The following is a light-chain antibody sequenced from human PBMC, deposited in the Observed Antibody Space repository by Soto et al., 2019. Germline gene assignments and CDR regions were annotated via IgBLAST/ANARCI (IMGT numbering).Light chain of an antibody. CDR2: DAS. CDR3: QQYNNWPPVT. V-gene: IGKV3-11*01. Sequence: EICLTQSPATLSLSPGEIATLCCRASQSVSSYLAWYQQKPGQAPRLLIYDASNRATGIPARFSGSGSGTEFTLTISSLQSEDFAVYFCQQYNNWPPVTFGPGTKVDI. J-gene: IGKJ3*01. CDR1: QSVSSY.